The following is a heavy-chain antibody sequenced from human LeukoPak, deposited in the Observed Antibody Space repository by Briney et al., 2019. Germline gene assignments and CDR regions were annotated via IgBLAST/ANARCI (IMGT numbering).Heavy chain of an antibody. V-gene: IGHV3-21*01. CDR1: GFTFSGYN. D-gene: IGHD2-2*01. CDR2: ITSRSSYI. J-gene: IGHJ4*02. Sequence: GGSLRLSCVASGFTFSGYNMIWVRQAPGKGLEWVSSITSRSSYIYYGDSVKGRFTVSRDNAKDSLYLQMNSLRAEDTAVYYCAHGAMYQLDSWGQGTLVIVSS. CDR3: AHGAMYQLDS.